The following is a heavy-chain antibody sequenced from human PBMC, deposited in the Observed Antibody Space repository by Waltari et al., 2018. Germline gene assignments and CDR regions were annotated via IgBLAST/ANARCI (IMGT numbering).Heavy chain of an antibody. CDR3: ATSLIAARPGNGY. Sequence: QVQLQESGPGLVKPSETLSLTCAVSGYSISSGYYWGWIRQPPGKGLEWIGSRVTISVDTSKNQFSLKLSSVTAADTAVYYCATSLIAARPGNGYWGQGTLVTVSS. D-gene: IGHD6-6*01. J-gene: IGHJ4*02. V-gene: IGHV4-38-2*01. CDR1: GYSISSGYY.